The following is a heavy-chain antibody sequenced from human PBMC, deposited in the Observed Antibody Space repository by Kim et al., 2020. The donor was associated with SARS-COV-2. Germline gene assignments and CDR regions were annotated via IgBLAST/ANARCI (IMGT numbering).Heavy chain of an antibody. CDR2: INHSGST. J-gene: IGHJ6*02. D-gene: IGHD3-10*01. CDR3: ARDSYGSGSYSACYGMDV. V-gene: IGHV4-34*01. Sequence: SETLSLTCAVYGGSFSGYYWSWIRQPPGKGLEWIGEINHSGSTNYNPSLKSRVTISVDTSKNQFSLKLSSVTAADTAVYYCARDSYGSGSYSACYGMDVWGQGTTVTVSS. CDR1: GGSFSGYY.